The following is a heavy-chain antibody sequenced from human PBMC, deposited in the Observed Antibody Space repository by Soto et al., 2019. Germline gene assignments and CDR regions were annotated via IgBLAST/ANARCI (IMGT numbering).Heavy chain of an antibody. Sequence: EVQLLESGGGLVQPGGSLRLSCAASGFTFSSYAMSWVRQAPGKGLEWVSAISCSGGSTYYADSVKGRFTISRDNSKNTLYLQMNSLRAEDTAVYYCAKARYCSSTSCPFDYWGQGTLVTVSS. CDR2: ISCSGGST. V-gene: IGHV3-23*01. CDR1: GFTFSSYA. CDR3: AKARYCSSTSCPFDY. D-gene: IGHD2-2*01. J-gene: IGHJ4*02.